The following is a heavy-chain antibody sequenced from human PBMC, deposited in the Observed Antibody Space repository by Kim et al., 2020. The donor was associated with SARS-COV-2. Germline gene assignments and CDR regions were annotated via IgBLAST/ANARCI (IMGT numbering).Heavy chain of an antibody. D-gene: IGHD6-6*01. CDR2: ISYDGSNK. Sequence: GGSLRLSCAASGFTFSSYGMHWVRQAPGKGLEWVAVISYDGSNKYYADSVKGRFTISRDNSKNTLYLQMNSLRAEDTAVYYCAKDRPEYSSSSVPFDAFDIWGQGTMVTVSS. CDR1: GFTFSSYG. CDR3: AKDRPEYSSSSVPFDAFDI. V-gene: IGHV3-30*18. J-gene: IGHJ3*02.